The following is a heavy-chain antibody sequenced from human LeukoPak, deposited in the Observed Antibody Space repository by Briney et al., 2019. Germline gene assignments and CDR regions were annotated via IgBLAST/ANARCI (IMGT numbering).Heavy chain of an antibody. CDR1: GYSFTSYW. J-gene: IGHJ3*02. Sequence: GESLKISCKGSGYSFTSYWIGWVRQMPGKGLEWMGIIYPGDSDTRYSPSFQGQVTISADKSISTAYLQWSSLKASDTAMYYCARLSEMATIKRRAFDIWGQGTMVTVSS. V-gene: IGHV5-51*01. CDR3: ARLSEMATIKRRAFDI. D-gene: IGHD5-24*01. CDR2: IYPGDSDT.